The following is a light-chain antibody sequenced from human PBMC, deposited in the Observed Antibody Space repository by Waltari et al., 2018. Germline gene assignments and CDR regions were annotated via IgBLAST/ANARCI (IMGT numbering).Light chain of an antibody. CDR3: CSYAGLGIYV. Sequence: QSGLTQPASVSGSPGQSITISCTGTSSDVGNYNLVSWYQQYPGKAPKLMVYEVTNRTSGVSARFSGSKSGNTASLTIYGLQSEDEADYYCCSYAGLGIYVFGTGTKVTVL. J-gene: IGLJ1*01. CDR2: EVT. V-gene: IGLV2-23*02. CDR1: SSDVGNYNL.